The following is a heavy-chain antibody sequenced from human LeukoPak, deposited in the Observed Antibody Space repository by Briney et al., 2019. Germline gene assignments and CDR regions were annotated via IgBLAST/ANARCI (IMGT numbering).Heavy chain of an antibody. Sequence: ASVKVSCKASGYTFTSYDINWVRQATGQGLEWMGWMNPNSGNTGYAQKFQGRVTMTRNTSISTAYMELSSLRSEDTAVYYCARSIAAAGTGWFDPWGQGTLVTGSS. CDR1: GYTFTSYD. D-gene: IGHD6-13*01. CDR3: ARSIAAAGTGWFDP. J-gene: IGHJ5*02. CDR2: MNPNSGNT. V-gene: IGHV1-8*01.